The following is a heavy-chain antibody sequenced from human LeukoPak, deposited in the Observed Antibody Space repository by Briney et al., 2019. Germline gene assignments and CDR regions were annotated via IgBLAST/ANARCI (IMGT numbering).Heavy chain of an antibody. CDR1: GFTFSSYW. CDR2: IKEDGSEK. Sequence: GGSLRLSCAVSGFTFSSYWMTWVRQAPGKGLEWEAKIKEDGSEKYYVDSVKGRFTVSRDNVKNSLFLQMNSLRAEDTAAYYCARLHSAIYYGDAFDIWGQGTMVTVSS. V-gene: IGHV3-7*03. CDR3: ARLHSAIYYGDAFDI. J-gene: IGHJ3*02. D-gene: IGHD1-26*01.